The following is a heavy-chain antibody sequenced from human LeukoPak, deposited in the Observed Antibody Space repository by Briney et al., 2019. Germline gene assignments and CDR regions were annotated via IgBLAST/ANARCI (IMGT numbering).Heavy chain of an antibody. Sequence: ASVKVSCKASGYTFTGYYMHWMRQAPGQGLEWMGRINPNSGGTNYAQKFQGRVTMTRDTSISTAYMELSRLRSDDTAVYYCARDTVVVVADYYYYYMDVWGKGTTVTVSS. J-gene: IGHJ6*03. D-gene: IGHD2-15*01. V-gene: IGHV1-2*06. CDR2: INPNSGGT. CDR3: ARDTVVVVADYYYYYMDV. CDR1: GYTFTGYY.